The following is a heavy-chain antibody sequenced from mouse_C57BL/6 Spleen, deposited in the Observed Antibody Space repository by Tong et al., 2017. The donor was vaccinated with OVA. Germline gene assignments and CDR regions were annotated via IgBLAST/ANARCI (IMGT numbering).Heavy chain of an antibody. CDR1: GYTFTEYT. CDR3: SRIGDHYGSSHWYFYV. CDR2: FYPGSGSI. Sequence: SGYTFTEYTIHWVKQRSGQGLEWIGWFYPGSGSIKYNEKFKDKATLTADKSSSTVYMELSRLTSEDSAVYFCSRIGDHYGSSHWYFYVWGTVTTVTVSS. D-gene: IGHD1-1*01. J-gene: IGHJ1*03. V-gene: IGHV1-62-2*01.